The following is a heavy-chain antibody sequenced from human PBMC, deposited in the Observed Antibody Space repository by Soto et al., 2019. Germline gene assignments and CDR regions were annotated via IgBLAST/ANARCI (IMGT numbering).Heavy chain of an antibody. CDR3: AKDAVYNDGLWLMDH. D-gene: IGHD2-21*01. CDR1: GLPHSSFA. CDR2: IYGSGRGI. J-gene: IGHJ4*02. Sequence: QTGGSLRLSCTASGLPHSSFAMMWVRQAPGKGLECVSGIYGSGRGIEYADSVKGRFTISRDNSKNTVYLQMTDLRADDTAVYYCAKDAVYNDGLWLMDHWGQGTQVTVS. V-gene: IGHV3-23*05.